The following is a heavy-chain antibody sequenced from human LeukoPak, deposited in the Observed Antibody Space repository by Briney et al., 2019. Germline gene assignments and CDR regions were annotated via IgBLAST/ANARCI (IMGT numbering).Heavy chain of an antibody. CDR3: ARARVVVAAEYYYGMDV. V-gene: IGHV4-34*01. CDR1: GGSFSGYY. Sequence: SETLSLTCAVYGGSFSGYYWNWIRQPPGKGLEWIGEINHSGSTSYNPSLKSRVTISVDTSKNQFSLKLSSVTAADTAVYYCARARVVVAAEYYYGMDVWGQGTTVTVSS. J-gene: IGHJ6*02. CDR2: INHSGST. D-gene: IGHD2-15*01.